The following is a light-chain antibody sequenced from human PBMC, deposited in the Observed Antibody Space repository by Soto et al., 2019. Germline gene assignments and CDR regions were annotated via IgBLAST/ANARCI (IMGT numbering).Light chain of an antibody. Sequence: QSALTQPRSVSGSPGQSVTISCTGTSSDVGAYNYVSWYQHHPGKAPKVMIYDVSERPSGVPDRFSGSKSDNKASLTISGLQAEDEADYYCRSYAGSYSWVFGGGTKVTVL. J-gene: IGLJ3*02. V-gene: IGLV2-11*01. CDR1: SSDVGAYNY. CDR2: DVS. CDR3: RSYAGSYSWV.